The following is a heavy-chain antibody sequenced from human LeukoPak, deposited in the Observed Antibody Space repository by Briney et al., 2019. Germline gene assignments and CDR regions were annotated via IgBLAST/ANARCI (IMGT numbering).Heavy chain of an antibody. CDR1: GYTFTGYY. Sequence: GASVKVSCKASGYTFTGYYMHWVRQAPGQGLEWMGRINPNSGGTNYAQKFQGRVTMTRDTSISTAYMELSRLRSDDTAVYYCARPYAGRTEGPGYYYYMDVWGKGTTVTVSS. D-gene: IGHD3-16*01. CDR3: ARPYAGRTEGPGYYYYMDV. V-gene: IGHV1-2*06. CDR2: INPNSGGT. J-gene: IGHJ6*03.